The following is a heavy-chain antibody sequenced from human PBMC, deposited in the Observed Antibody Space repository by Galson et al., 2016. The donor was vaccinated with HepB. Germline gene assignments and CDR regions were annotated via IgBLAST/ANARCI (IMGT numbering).Heavy chain of an antibody. D-gene: IGHD2-15*01. CDR3: ATALGATPTFNS. CDR2: ISYGGNAK. V-gene: IGHV3-30*04. J-gene: IGHJ4*02. Sequence: SLRLSCAASGLMFSSYAIHWVRQAPGKGLEWLAVISYGGNAKSYAASVKGRFTISRDNSKSTLTLQMNSLRAEDTAVYYCATALGATPTFNSWGQGILVTVSS. CDR1: GLMFSSYA.